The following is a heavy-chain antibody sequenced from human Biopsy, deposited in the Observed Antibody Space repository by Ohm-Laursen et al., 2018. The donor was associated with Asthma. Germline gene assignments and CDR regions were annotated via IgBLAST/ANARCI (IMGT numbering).Heavy chain of an antibody. V-gene: IGHV1-69*04. CDR1: GGSFSNFA. CDR3: ARSYDTDSYPVLVLDY. J-gene: IGHJ4*02. Sequence: ASVKVSCKASGGSFSNFAFSWVRQSPGHGLEWMGTILTKFDITSYAEKFQGRVTVTADKSTSTTYMELSRLRSEDTAVYYCARSYDTDSYPVLVLDYWGQGTLVTVSS. D-gene: IGHD3-22*01. CDR2: ILTKFDIT.